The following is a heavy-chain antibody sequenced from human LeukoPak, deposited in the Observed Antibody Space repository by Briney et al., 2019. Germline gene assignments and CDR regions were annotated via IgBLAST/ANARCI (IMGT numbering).Heavy chain of an antibody. Sequence: ASVKVSCKASGYTFTSYYMHWVRQAPGQGLEWMGIINPSGGSTSYAQKFQGRVTMTRDTSTSTVYMELSSLRAEDTAVYYCAKAEDIVVVPAARGLQHWGQGTLVTVSS. CDR2: INPSGGST. CDR3: AKAEDIVVVPAARGLQH. CDR1: GYTFTSYY. D-gene: IGHD2-2*01. V-gene: IGHV1-46*01. J-gene: IGHJ1*01.